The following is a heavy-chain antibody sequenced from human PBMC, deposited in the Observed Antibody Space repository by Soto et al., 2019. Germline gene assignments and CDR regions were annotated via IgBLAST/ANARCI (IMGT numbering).Heavy chain of an antibody. V-gene: IGHV4-59*01. CDR3: ARGRGIYSGGSLLLRADAFDI. CDR1: GGSISSYY. Sequence: SETLSLTCTVSGGSISSYYWSWIRQPPGKGLEWIGYIYYSGSTNYNPSLKSRVTISVDTSKNQFSLKLSSVTAADTAVYYCARGRGIYSGGSLLLRADAFDIWGQGTMVTVSS. D-gene: IGHD2-15*01. CDR2: IYYSGST. J-gene: IGHJ3*02.